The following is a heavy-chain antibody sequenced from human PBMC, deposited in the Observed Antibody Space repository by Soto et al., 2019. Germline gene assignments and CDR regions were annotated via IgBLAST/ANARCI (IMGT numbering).Heavy chain of an antibody. CDR3: ARAQEGLDY. CDR1: GFTFSSYA. J-gene: IGHJ4*02. V-gene: IGHV3-30-3*01. D-gene: IGHD3-3*01. CDR2: ISYDGSNK. Sequence: GWSLRLSCAASGFTFSSYAMHWVRQAPGKGLEWVAVISYDGSNKYYADSVKGRFTISRDNSKNTLYLQMKSLRAEDTAVYYCARAQEGLDYWGQGTLVTASS.